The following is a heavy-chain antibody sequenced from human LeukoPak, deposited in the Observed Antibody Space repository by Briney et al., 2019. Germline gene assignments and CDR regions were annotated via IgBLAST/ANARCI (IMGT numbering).Heavy chain of an antibody. CDR3: ARGAFQGSSWFDY. CDR2: INPNSGGT. Sequence: GASVKVYCKASGYTFTGYYMHWVRQAPGQGLEWMGWINPNSGGTNYAQNFQGRVTMTRDTSISTAYMELSRLRSDDTAVYYCARGAFQGSSWFDYWGQGTLVTVSS. J-gene: IGHJ4*02. D-gene: IGHD6-13*01. V-gene: IGHV1-2*02. CDR1: GYTFTGYY.